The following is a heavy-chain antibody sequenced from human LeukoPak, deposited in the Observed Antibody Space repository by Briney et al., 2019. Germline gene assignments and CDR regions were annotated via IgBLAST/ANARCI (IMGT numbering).Heavy chain of an antibody. Sequence: GGSLRLSCAASGFTFSSYAMNWVRQAPGKGLEWVSAISGGGGTTYYADSVKGRFTISRDDSKNTLFLQMNSLRAEDTAVYYCARDHSSGWYSDYFDYWGQGTLVTVSS. CDR1: GFTFSSYA. D-gene: IGHD6-19*01. J-gene: IGHJ4*02. CDR2: ISGGGGTT. V-gene: IGHV3-23*01. CDR3: ARDHSSGWYSDYFDY.